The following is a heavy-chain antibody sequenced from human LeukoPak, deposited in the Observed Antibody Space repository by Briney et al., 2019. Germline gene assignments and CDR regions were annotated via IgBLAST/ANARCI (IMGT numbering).Heavy chain of an antibody. V-gene: IGHV3-11*01. CDR1: GFTFSDYY. D-gene: IGHD5-18*01. CDR2: ISSSGSTI. CDR3: ARDSLRWDTAMASDY. Sequence: GGSQRLSCAASGFTFSDYYMSWIRQAPGKGLEWVSYISSSGSTIYYADSVKGRFTISRDNAKNSLYLQMNSLRAEDTAVYYCARDSLRWDTAMASDYWGQGTPVTVSS. J-gene: IGHJ4*02.